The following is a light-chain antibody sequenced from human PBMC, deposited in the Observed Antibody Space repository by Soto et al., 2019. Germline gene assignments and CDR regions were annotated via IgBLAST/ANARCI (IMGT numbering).Light chain of an antibody. V-gene: IGKV3-20*01. CDR2: GAS. Sequence: EIVLTQSPGTLSLSPGERVTLSCRASQSVSSNFLAWYQQKPDQAPRLLIYGASSRATGIPDRFSGSGSGTDFTLTISRLEPKDFAVYYCQQYGTSPVTFGPGTKVDFK. CDR1: QSVSSNF. CDR3: QQYGTSPVT. J-gene: IGKJ3*01.